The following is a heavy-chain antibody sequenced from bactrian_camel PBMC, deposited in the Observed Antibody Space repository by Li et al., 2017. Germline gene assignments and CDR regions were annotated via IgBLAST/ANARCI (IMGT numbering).Heavy chain of an antibody. D-gene: IGHD5*01. V-gene: IGHV3S6*01. CDR1: GFFFSSYY. CDR2: IYKDGTHT. Sequence: HVQLVESGGGLVQPGGSLRLSCAASGFFFSSYYMNWVRQAPGKGLEWVSSIYKDGTHTSYADSVKGRFTISRDNAKTTVYLQMDNLKPEDTAVYYCAADFITARGFPADCLPGRNEFGYWGQGTQVTVS. CDR3: AADFITARGFPADCLPGRNEFGY. J-gene: IGHJ6*01.